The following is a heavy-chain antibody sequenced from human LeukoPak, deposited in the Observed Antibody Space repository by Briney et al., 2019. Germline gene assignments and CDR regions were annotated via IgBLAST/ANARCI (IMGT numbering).Heavy chain of an antibody. J-gene: IGHJ4*02. D-gene: IGHD4-23*01. CDR1: GITFSSYW. Sequence: GGSLRLSCEGSGITFSSYWMHWVRQAPGKGLVWVSRINSDGRSTNYADSVKGRFTISRDNAKNTLYLQMNSLRAEDTAVYYCARSAYPGNSVIEDWGRGTLVTVSS. CDR3: ARSAYPGNSVIED. V-gene: IGHV3-74*01. CDR2: INSDGRST.